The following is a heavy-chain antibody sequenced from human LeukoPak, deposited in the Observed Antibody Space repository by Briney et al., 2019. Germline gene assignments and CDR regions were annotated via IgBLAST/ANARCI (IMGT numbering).Heavy chain of an antibody. CDR2: INHSGGT. J-gene: IGHJ6*03. D-gene: IGHD6-13*01. CDR1: GGSFSGYY. V-gene: IGHV4-34*01. Sequence: SETLSLTCAVYGGSFSGYYWSWIRQPPGKGLEWIGEINHSGGTNYNPSLKSRVTISVDTSKNQFSLKLSSVTAADTAVYYCARGGQLWYYYMDVWGKGTTVTVSS. CDR3: ARGGQLWYYYMDV.